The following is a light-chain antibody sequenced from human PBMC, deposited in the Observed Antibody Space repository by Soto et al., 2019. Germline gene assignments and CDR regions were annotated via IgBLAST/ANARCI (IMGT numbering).Light chain of an antibody. CDR2: GAS. V-gene: IGKV3-20*01. J-gene: IGKJ1*01. CDR3: QQYSGSPWT. Sequence: EIVLTQSPGTLSLSPGERATLSCRASQSVSSYLAWYQQKPGQAPRLLICGASTRATGIPDRFSGSGSGTDFTLTISRLEPEDFALYYCQQYSGSPWTFGQGTKVEIK. CDR1: QSVSSY.